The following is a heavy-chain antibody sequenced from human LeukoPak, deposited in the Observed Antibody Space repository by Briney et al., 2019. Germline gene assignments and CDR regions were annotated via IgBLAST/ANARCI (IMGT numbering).Heavy chain of an antibody. J-gene: IGHJ5*02. V-gene: IGHV4-30-2*01. D-gene: IGHD3-10*01. Sequence: PSQTLSLTCAVSGGSISSGGYSWSWIRQPPGKGLEWIGYIYHSGSTYYNPSLKSRVTISVDTSKNQFSLKLSSVTAADTAVYYCARGLRYYYGSGSYYKPITYNWFDPWGQGTLVTVSS. CDR3: ARGLRYYYGSGSYYKPITYNWFDP. CDR2: IYHSGST. CDR1: GGSISSGGYS.